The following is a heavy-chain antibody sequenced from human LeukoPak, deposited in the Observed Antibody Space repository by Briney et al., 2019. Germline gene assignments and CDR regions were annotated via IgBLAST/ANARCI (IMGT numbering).Heavy chain of an antibody. CDR1: GGTFSSYA. D-gene: IGHD5-12*01. J-gene: IGHJ3*02. CDR3: ASYIVATIGLGDMEGAFDI. CDR2: IIPIFGTA. V-gene: IGHV1-69*06. Sequence: SVKVSCKASGGTFSSYAISWVRQAPGQGLEWVGGIIPIFGTANYAQKFQGRVTITADKSTSTAYMELSSLRSEDTAVYYCASYIVATIGLGDMEGAFDIWGQGTMVTVSS.